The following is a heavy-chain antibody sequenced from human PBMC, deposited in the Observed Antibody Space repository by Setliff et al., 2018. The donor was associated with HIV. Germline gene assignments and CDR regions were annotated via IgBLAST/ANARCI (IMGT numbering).Heavy chain of an antibody. Sequence: SETLSLTCNVSGDSITTYDWSWVRQPAGKGLEWIGRVYGSTTTNYNPFLESRVTMSLDAPKKQFSLRLRSLTAADTAIYYCARDNRGFPVDWGQGILVTVSS. CDR2: VYGSTTT. V-gene: IGHV4-4*07. CDR3: ARDNRGFPVD. CDR1: GDSITTYD. J-gene: IGHJ4*02. D-gene: IGHD5-12*01.